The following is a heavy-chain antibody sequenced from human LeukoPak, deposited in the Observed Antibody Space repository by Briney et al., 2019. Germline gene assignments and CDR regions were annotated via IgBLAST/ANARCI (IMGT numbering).Heavy chain of an antibody. CDR1: GGSVNSGNYY. Sequence: PSQTLSFTCTVSGGSVNSGNYYWTWIRQPAGKGLEWIGRIYTSGSTNYNPSLKSRVTISIDASKNQFSLRLSSVTAADTAVYYCPRGGELMNFWGQGTLLTVSS. CDR2: IYTSGST. J-gene: IGHJ4*02. V-gene: IGHV4-61*02. CDR3: PRGGELMNF. D-gene: IGHD1-26*01.